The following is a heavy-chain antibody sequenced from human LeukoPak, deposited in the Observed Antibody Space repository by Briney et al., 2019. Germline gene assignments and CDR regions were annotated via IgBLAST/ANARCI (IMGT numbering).Heavy chain of an antibody. CDR3: AKIADI. CDR1: GFTFSSYV. V-gene: IGHV3-23*01. D-gene: IGHD2-21*01. J-gene: IGHJ3*02. Sequence: PGGSLRLSCAASGFTFSSYVMTWVRQAPGKGLEWVSSVNDGGGSTYYADSVKDRFTISRDNSKNTLYLQMNTLRAEDTALYYCAKIADIWGQGTMVTVSS. CDR2: VNDGGGST.